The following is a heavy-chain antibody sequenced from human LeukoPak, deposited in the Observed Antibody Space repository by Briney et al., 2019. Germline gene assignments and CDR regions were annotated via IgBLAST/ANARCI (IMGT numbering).Heavy chain of an antibody. V-gene: IGHV1-18*01. J-gene: IGHJ4*02. CDR2: ISAYNGNT. Sequence: ASVKVSCKASGYTFTSYGISWVRQAPGQGLEWMGWISAYNGNTNYAQKPQGRVTMTADTSTSTAYMELRSLRSDDTAVYYCARSRDYDILTGYYDFDYWGQGTLVTVSS. CDR1: GYTFTSYG. D-gene: IGHD3-9*01. CDR3: ARSRDYDILTGYYDFDY.